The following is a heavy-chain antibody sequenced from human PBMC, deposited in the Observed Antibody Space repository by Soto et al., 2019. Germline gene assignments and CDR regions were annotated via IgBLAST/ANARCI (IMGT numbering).Heavy chain of an antibody. CDR1: GDSISRSNW. V-gene: IGHV4-4*02. J-gene: IGHJ6*02. D-gene: IGHD6-13*01. CDR3: ARDQVAAAGTNGYYYGMAV. CDR2: IYHSGST. Sequence: QVQLQESGPGLVKPSGTLSLTCAVTGDSISRSNWWSWVRHPPGKGLEWIGEIYHSGSTNYNPSLKSRVTISVDKSKNQFSLKLSSVTAADTAVYYCARDQVAAAGTNGYYYGMAVWGQGTTVTVSS.